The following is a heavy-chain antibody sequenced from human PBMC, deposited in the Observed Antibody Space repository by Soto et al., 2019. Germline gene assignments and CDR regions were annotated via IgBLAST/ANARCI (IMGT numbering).Heavy chain of an antibody. CDR2: IYSGGNT. D-gene: IGHD3-3*01. V-gene: IGHV3-66*01. J-gene: IGHJ3*02. Sequence: EVQLVESGGGLVQPGGSLRLSCAVSGFTVSSNYRNWVRQAPGKGLEWVSFIYSGGNTYYADSVKGRFTIYIDNSKNMLYLQMNSLRVEDTAVYYCAREVRVRGFAFDIWGQGTMVTVSS. CDR1: GFTVSSNY. CDR3: AREVRVRGFAFDI.